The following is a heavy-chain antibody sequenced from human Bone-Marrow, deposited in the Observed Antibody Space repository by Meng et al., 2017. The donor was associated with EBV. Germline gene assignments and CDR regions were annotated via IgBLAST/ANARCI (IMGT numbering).Heavy chain of an antibody. V-gene: IGHV1-69*01. J-gene: IGHJ4*02. CDR2: IIPSFGTT. D-gene: IGHD3-9*01. Sequence: QLVRGGAEVKNPGASVKVSCTSSGGTFRNYGISWVRQAPGQGLEWMGVIIPSFGTTHFAQKFQGRVTITADESTSTAYMELSSLRSEDTALYYCARDRVASSDILTGHLLLEYWGQGTLVTVSS. CDR1: GGTFRNYG. CDR3: ARDRVASSDILTGHLLLEY.